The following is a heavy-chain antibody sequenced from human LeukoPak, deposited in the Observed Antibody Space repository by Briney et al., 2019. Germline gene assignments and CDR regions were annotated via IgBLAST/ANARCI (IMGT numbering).Heavy chain of an antibody. CDR3: ARESVVAANDY. CDR2: IYYSGST. Sequence: SETLSLTCTVSGGSISSSSYYWGWIRQPPGKGLEWIGSIYYSGSTYYNPSLKSRVTISVDTSKNQFSLKLSSVTAADTAVYYCARESVVAANDYWGQGTLVTVSS. CDR1: GGSISSSSYY. V-gene: IGHV4-39*07. D-gene: IGHD2-15*01. J-gene: IGHJ4*02.